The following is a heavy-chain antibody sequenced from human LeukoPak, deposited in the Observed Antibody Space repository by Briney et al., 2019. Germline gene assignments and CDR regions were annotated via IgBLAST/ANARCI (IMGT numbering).Heavy chain of an antibody. D-gene: IGHD3-10*01. CDR3: ASNYGSGSYDYFDY. Sequence: GRSLRLSCAGSGFTFSSYALHWVRQAPGKGLEWVAVISDDGRNKYYAGSVKGRFTISRDNSKNTLYLQMNSLRNEDTAVYYCASNYGSGSYDYFDYWGQGTLVTVSS. CDR2: ISDDGRNK. J-gene: IGHJ4*02. CDR1: GFTFSSYA. V-gene: IGHV3-30*04.